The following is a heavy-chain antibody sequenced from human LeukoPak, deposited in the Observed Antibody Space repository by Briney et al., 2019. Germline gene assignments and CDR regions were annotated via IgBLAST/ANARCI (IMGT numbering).Heavy chain of an antibody. V-gene: IGHV4-39*01. D-gene: IGHD2-21*01. CDR2: IHYSGIT. CDR1: GGSISSTSYY. Sequence: SETLSLTCTVSGGSISSTSYYWGWIRQPPGKGLESIAVIHYSGITYYNPSLRSRVTISIDTSKNQLSLKLRSVTAADTAVYYCASAYCDTGICYTGSFDRWGQGTLVTVSS. CDR3: ASAYCDTGICYTGSFDR. J-gene: IGHJ5*02.